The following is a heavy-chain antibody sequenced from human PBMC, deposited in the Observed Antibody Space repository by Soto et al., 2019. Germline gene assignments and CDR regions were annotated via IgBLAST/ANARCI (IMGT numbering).Heavy chain of an antibody. V-gene: IGHV4-39*01. D-gene: IGHD2-15*01. CDR1: GGSISSSPYY. CDR2: MSYSGST. J-gene: IGHJ4*02. CDR3: ARAYCSGGTCYSFFDY. Sequence: PSETLSLTCAVSGGSISSSPYYWGWIRQPPGKGLEWIGTMSYSGSTYYNPSLKSRVTIFADTSKNQFSLKVSSVTAADTAVYYCARAYCSGGTCYSFFDYWGQGTLVTVSS.